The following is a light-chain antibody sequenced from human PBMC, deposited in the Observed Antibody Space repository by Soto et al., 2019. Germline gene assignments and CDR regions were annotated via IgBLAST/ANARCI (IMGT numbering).Light chain of an antibody. CDR1: QSVSIK. V-gene: IGKV3-15*01. J-gene: IGKJ2*01. CDR3: QQYDEWPPSYT. CDR2: DTS. Sequence: EIVMTQSPATLSVSPGERATLSCRASQSVSIKLAWYQQKPGQAPRLLIYDTSTRATGIPARFSGSGSGTEFTLTISSLQSEDFAVYYCQQYDEWPPSYTFGQGTKLEIK.